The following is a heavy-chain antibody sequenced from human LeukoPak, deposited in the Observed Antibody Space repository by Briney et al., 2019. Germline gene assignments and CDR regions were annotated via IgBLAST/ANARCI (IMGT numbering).Heavy chain of an antibody. CDR3: ARDLNENYYYYMDV. CDR1: GGSISSYY. D-gene: IGHD1-1*01. V-gene: IGHV4-59*01. J-gene: IGHJ6*03. CDR2: IYYSGST. Sequence: PSETLSLTCTVSGGSISSYYWSWIRQPPGKGLEWIGYIYYSGSTNYNPSLKSRVTISVDTSKNQFSLKLSSVTAADTAVYYCARDLNENYYYYMDVWGKGTTVTVSS.